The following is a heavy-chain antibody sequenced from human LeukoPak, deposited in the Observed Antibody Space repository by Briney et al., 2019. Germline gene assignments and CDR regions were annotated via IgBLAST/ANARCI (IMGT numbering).Heavy chain of an antibody. V-gene: IGHV3-30*04. CDR2: VSKDGNTK. CDR1: GFTFSTYA. D-gene: IGHD3-10*01. Sequence: GGSLRLSCVASGFTFSTYAIHWVRQAPGKGLEWVAVVSKDGNTKYYADSVKGRFTISRDNSKNTVCLQMNSLRTEDTSVYYCARGIQPPKYYGSGSDTFDIWGQGTMVTVSS. CDR3: ARGIQPPKYYGSGSDTFDI. J-gene: IGHJ3*02.